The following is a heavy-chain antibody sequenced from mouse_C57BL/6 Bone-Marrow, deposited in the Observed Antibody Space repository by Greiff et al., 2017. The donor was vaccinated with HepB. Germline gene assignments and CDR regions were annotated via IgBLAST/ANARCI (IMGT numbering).Heavy chain of an antibody. J-gene: IGHJ3*01. CDR1: GFNIKDDY. D-gene: IGHD2-1*01. CDR2: IDPENGDT. Sequence: VQLQQSGAELVRPGASVKLSCTASGFNIKDDYMHWVKQRPEQGLEWIGWIDPENGDTEYASKFQGKATITADTSSTTAYLQLSSLTSEDTAVYYCTTDWGNYAWFAYWGQGTLVTVSA. CDR3: TTDWGNYAWFAY. V-gene: IGHV14-4*01.